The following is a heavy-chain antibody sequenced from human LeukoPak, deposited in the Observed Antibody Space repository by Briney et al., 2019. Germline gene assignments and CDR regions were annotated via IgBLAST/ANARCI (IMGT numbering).Heavy chain of an antibody. D-gene: IGHD5-18*01. CDR2: MNTNSGNT. CDR3: ARSGTAMVRRYYYYGMDV. Sequence: ASVKVSCKASGYTFTSYDINWVRQATAQGLEWMGWMNTNSGNTGYAQKFQGRVTMTRNTSISTAYMELSSLRSEDTAVYYCARSGTAMVRRYYYYGMDVWGQGTTVTVSS. V-gene: IGHV1-8*01. CDR1: GYTFTSYD. J-gene: IGHJ6*02.